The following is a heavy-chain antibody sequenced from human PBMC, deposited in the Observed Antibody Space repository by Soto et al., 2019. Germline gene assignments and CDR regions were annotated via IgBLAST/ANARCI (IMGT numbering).Heavy chain of an antibody. CDR2: IKQDGSEK. V-gene: IGHV3-7*05. Sequence: GGCLRLSCAASGFTVSSYWMSWVRQAPGKGLEWVANIKQDGSEKYYVDSVKGRFTISRDNAKNSLYLQMNSLRAEDTAVYYCARDRAAAAGTVYYYYYGMDVWGQGTTVTVSS. D-gene: IGHD6-13*01. CDR1: GFTVSSYW. J-gene: IGHJ6*02. CDR3: ARDRAAAAGTVYYYYYGMDV.